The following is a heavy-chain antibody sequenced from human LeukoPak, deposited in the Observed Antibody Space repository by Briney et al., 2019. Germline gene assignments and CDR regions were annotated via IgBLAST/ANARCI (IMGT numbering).Heavy chain of an antibody. CDR3: ARGPLGDFWSGYYSDGMDV. J-gene: IGHJ6*02. CDR2: INHSGST. Sequence: PSETLSLTCTVSGGSISSSSYYWSWIRQPPGKGLEWIGEINHSGSTNYNPSLKSRVTISVDTSKNQFSLKLSSVTAADTAVYYCARGPLGDFWSGYYSDGMDVWGQGTTVTVSS. CDR1: GGSISSSSYY. D-gene: IGHD3-3*01. V-gene: IGHV4-39*07.